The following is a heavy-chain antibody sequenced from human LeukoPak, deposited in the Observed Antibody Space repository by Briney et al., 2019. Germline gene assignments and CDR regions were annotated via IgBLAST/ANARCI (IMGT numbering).Heavy chain of an antibody. V-gene: IGHV3-21*04. CDR2: ISSSSSYI. Sequence: PGGSLRLSCAASGFTFSSYSMNWVRQAPGKGLEWVSSISSSSSYIYYADSVKGRFTISRDNSKNTLYLQMNSLRAEDTAVYYCAKDRSSGRTNSFTGVYYFDYWGQGTLVTVSS. CDR1: GFTFSSYS. J-gene: IGHJ4*02. CDR3: AKDRSSGRTNSFTGVYYFDY. D-gene: IGHD6-19*01.